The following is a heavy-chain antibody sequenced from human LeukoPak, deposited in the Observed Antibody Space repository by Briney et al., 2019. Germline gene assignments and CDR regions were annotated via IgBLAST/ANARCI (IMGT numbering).Heavy chain of an antibody. CDR2: ISYDGSNK. CDR3: AKGSSSWYGGSYFDY. CDR1: GFTFSSYG. J-gene: IGHJ4*02. Sequence: GGSLRPSCAASGFTFSSYGMHWVRQAPGKGLEWVAVISYDGSNKYYADSVKGRFTISRDNSKNTLYLQMNSLRAEDTAVYYCAKGSSSWYGGSYFDYWGQGTLVTVSS. V-gene: IGHV3-30*18. D-gene: IGHD6-13*01.